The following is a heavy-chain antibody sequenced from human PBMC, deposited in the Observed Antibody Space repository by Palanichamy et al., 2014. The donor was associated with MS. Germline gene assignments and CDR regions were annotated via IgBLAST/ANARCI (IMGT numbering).Heavy chain of an antibody. CDR3: ATFDCTSGTCFLDP. D-gene: IGHD2-8*01. Sequence: QLQLQESGPGLVKPSETLSLTCTVSGGSISSSGHHWAWIRQPPGKGLEWIGHIYYTGSTHYNPSLKSRVTISVDTSKSQFSLKLSSLTAADTALYYCATFDCTSGTCFLDPRGQGTLVTVSS. J-gene: IGHJ5*02. CDR1: GGSISSSGHH. CDR2: IYYTGST. V-gene: IGHV4-39*01.